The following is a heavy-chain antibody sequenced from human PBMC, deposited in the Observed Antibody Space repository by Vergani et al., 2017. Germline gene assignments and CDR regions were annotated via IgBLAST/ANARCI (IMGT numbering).Heavy chain of an antibody. V-gene: IGHV7-4-1*02. J-gene: IGHJ4*02. D-gene: IGHD6-13*01. Sequence: QVLLVQSGAEVKKPGASVRVSCKASGYTFTSYAMNWVRQAPGQGLEWMGWINTNTGNPTYAQGFTGRFVFSLDTSVSTAYLQISSLKAEDTAVYYCARLTPGIAAAGFDYWGQGTLVTVSS. CDR2: INTNTGNP. CDR3: ARLTPGIAAAGFDY. CDR1: GYTFTSYA.